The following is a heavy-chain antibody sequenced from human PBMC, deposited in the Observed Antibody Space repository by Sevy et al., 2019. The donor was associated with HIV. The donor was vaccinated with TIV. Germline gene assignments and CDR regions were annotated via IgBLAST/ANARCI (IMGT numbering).Heavy chain of an antibody. Sequence: GGSLRLSCVASGFTFSSYGMHWVRQAPGKGLEWVAVISYDGSNKYYADSVKGRFTISRDNSKNTLYLQMNSLRAEDTAVYYCAKAGSWGSSGPIDYWGQGTLVTVSS. CDR1: GFTFSSYG. J-gene: IGHJ4*02. CDR2: ISYDGSNK. CDR3: AKAGSWGSSGPIDY. D-gene: IGHD6-19*01. V-gene: IGHV3-30*18.